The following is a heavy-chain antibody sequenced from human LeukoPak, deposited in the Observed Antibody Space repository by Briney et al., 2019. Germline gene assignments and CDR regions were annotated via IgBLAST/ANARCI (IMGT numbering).Heavy chain of an antibody. CDR3: ARVAMVRGVTYYYYYGMDV. CDR1: GGSIGSYY. Sequence: SETLSLTCSVSGGSIGSYYWSWIRQPPGKGLEWIGEINHSGSTNYNPSLKSRVTISVDTSKNQFSLKLSSVTAADTAVYYCARVAMVRGVTYYYYYGMDVWGKGTTVTVSS. D-gene: IGHD3-10*01. CDR2: INHSGST. J-gene: IGHJ6*04. V-gene: IGHV4-34*01.